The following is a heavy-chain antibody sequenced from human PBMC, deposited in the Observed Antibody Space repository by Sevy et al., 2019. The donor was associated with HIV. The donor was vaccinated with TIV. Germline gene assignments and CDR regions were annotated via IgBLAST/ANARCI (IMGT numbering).Heavy chain of an antibody. CDR2: ISGSGSSI. CDR1: GFTFSSYD. CDR3: TRNGGAFDNGFDP. V-gene: IGHV3-48*03. Sequence: GGSLRLSCTASGFTFSSYDMNWVRQAPGKGLEWVSKISGSGSSIYYADSVKGRFTISRDNVKNTLNLQMNSLRAEDTAVYYCTRNGGAFDNGFDPWGQGTLVTVSS. D-gene: IGHD2-8*01. J-gene: IGHJ5*02.